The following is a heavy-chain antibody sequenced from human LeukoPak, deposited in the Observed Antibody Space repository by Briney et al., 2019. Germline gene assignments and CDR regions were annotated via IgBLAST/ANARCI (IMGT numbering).Heavy chain of an antibody. Sequence: GGSLRLSCAASGFTFSSYGMHWVRQAPGKGLEWVAVISYDGSNKYYADSVKGRFTISRDNSKNTLYLQMNSLRAEDTAVYYCAKIDVDYWGQGTLVTVSS. CDR1: GFTFSSYG. J-gene: IGHJ4*02. CDR2: ISYDGSNK. CDR3: AKIDVDY. V-gene: IGHV3-30-3*02.